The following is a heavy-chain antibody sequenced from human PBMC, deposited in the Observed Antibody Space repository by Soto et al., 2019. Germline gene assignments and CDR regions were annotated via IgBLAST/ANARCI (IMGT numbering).Heavy chain of an antibody. V-gene: IGHV3-23*01. D-gene: IGHD4-17*01. CDR3: AKDRNYGAYATEQ. CDR2: ISGSCGST. CDR1: GVTCMIYA. J-gene: IGHJ4*02. Sequence: QPWESXRLSCSASGVTCMIYASSLFRHAPGKGLEWVSAISGSCGSTYYADSVNGRFTISRENSKNTLYLKMNSLRAEDKAVYYCAKDRNYGAYATEQWGQGPLLKVSS.